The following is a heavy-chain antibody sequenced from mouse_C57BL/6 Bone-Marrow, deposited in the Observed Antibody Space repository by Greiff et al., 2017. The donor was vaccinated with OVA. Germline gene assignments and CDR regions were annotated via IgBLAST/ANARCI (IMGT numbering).Heavy chain of an antibody. CDR1: GFTFSSYT. J-gene: IGHJ3*01. CDR2: ISGGGGNT. V-gene: IGHV5-9*01. Sequence: EVQRVESGGGLVKPGGSLKLSCAASGFTFSSYTMSWVRQTPEKRLEWVATISGGGGNTYYPDSVKGRFTISRDNAKNTLYLQMSSLRSEDTALYYCARSSLLQIGLRAYWGQGTLVTVSA. D-gene: IGHD1-1*01. CDR3: ARSSLLQIGLRAY.